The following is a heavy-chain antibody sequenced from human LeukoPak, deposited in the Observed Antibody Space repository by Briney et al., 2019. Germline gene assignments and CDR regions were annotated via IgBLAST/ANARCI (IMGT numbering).Heavy chain of an antibody. CDR1: GFTFSSYA. V-gene: IGHV3-48*04. CDR3: ARGRTSGSSWPFDY. J-gene: IGHJ4*02. D-gene: IGHD6-13*01. CDR2: IGSSGDSI. Sequence: GGSLRLSCAASGFTFSSYAMSWIRQAPGKGLEWISYIGSSGDSINYADSVKGRFTISRDNAKNSLSLQMNSLRAEDTAVYYCARGRTSGSSWPFDYWGQGTPVTVSS.